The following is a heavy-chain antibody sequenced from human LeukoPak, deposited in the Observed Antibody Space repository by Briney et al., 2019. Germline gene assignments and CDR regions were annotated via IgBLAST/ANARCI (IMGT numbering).Heavy chain of an antibody. J-gene: IGHJ4*02. CDR3: ARADSIAARPGAFDY. CDR2: ISWNSGRI. Sequence: PGGSLRLSCTASGSTFGDYAMHWVRQAPGKGLEWVSGISWNSGRIGYAVSVKGRFTISRDNAKNSLYLQMNSLRAEDTAVYYCARADSIAARPGAFDYWGQGTLVTVSS. V-gene: IGHV3-9*01. D-gene: IGHD6-6*01. CDR1: GSTFGDYA.